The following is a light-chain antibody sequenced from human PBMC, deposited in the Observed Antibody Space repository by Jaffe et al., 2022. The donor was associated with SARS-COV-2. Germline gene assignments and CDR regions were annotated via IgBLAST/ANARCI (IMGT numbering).Light chain of an antibody. Sequence: DIQMTQSPSSLSASVGDRITITCRASQRISSYLNWYQGKPGKAPKLLIYAASSLQSGVPSRFSGSGSGTDFTLTISSLQPEDFATYYCQQSYSSPWTFGQGTKVEAK. CDR1: QRISSY. J-gene: IGKJ1*01. CDR3: QQSYSSPWT. V-gene: IGKV1-39*01. CDR2: AAS.